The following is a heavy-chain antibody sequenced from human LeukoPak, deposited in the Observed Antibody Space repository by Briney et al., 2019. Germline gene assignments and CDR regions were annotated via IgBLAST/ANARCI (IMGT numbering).Heavy chain of an antibody. V-gene: IGHV3-7*03. D-gene: IGHD4-11*01. CDR3: AKERAPKGDYRFDY. CDR2: IKQDGSEK. J-gene: IGHJ4*02. Sequence: PGGSLRLSCAASGFTFSSYWMSWVRQAPGKGLEWVANIKQDGSEKLYVDSVKGRFTISRDNAKNSLFLQMNSLRAEDTAVYYCAKERAPKGDYRFDYWGQGTLVTVSS. CDR1: GFTFSSYW.